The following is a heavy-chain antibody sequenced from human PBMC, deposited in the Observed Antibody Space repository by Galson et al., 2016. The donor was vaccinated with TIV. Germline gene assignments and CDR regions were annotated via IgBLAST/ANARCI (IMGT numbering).Heavy chain of an antibody. D-gene: IGHD2-2*01. CDR1: GFSISSGYY. CDR3: ARDCTSTTCRLYYYGMDV. CDR2: IDHSGIT. Sequence: SETLSLTCTVSGFSISSGYYWGWVRQSPRKGLEWIGNIDHSGITYYNPSFKSRITISVDTLKNPISLTLNSVTAADTAVYYCARDCTSTTCRLYYYGMDVWGPGTTVIVSS. J-gene: IGHJ6*02. V-gene: IGHV4-38-2*02.